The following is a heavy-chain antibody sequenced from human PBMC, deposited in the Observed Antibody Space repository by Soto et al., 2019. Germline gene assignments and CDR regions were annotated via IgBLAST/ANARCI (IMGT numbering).Heavy chain of an antibody. J-gene: IGHJ3*02. CDR2: ISWNSGSI. CDR3: AKDNKVAYYYDSSGLIPDAFDI. CDR1: GFTFDDYA. D-gene: IGHD3-22*01. Sequence: EVQLVESGGVLVQPGRSLRLSCAASGFTFDDYAMHWVRQAPGKGLEWVSGISWNSGSIGYADSVKGRFTISRDNAKNSLYLQMNSLRAEDTALYYCAKDNKVAYYYDSSGLIPDAFDIWGQGTMVTVSS. V-gene: IGHV3-9*01.